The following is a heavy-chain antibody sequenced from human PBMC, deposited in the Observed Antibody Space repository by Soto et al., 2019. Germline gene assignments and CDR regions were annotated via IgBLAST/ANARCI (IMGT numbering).Heavy chain of an antibody. CDR3: FFCSYSSPPILLYF. CDR2: ISYDGSYK. CDR1: GFTFSSYG. D-gene: IGHD6-13*01. V-gene: IGHV3-30*03. Sequence: GGSLRLSCAASGFTFSSYGMHWVRQAPGKGLEWVAVISYDGSYKYYADSVKGRFTISRDNSKNTLYLQMNSLRAEDTAVYYCFFCSYSSPPILLYFWSQGSPVPVSA. J-gene: IGHJ1*01.